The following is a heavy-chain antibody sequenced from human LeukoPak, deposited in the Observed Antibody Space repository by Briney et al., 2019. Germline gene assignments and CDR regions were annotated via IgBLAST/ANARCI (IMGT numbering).Heavy chain of an antibody. V-gene: IGHV1-69*04. J-gene: IGHJ6*02. CDR3: ARVRYDSSGYLLYYYYDMDI. D-gene: IGHD3-22*01. CDR2: IIPIFGIA. Sequence: ASVKVSCKASGGTFNSYAISWVRQAPGQGLEWMGRIIPIFGIANYAQKFQGRVTITADKSTSTAYMELSSLRSEDTAVYYCARVRYDSSGYLLYYYYDMDIWGQGTTVTVSS. CDR1: GGTFNSYA.